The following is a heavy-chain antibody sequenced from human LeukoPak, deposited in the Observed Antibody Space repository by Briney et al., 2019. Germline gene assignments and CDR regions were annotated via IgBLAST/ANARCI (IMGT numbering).Heavy chain of an antibody. Sequence: ASVKVSCKASGYTFTSYGISWVRQAPGQGLEWMGWISAYNGNTNYAQKLQGRVTMTTDTSTSTAYMELRSLGSDDTAVYYCARVGLYYDILSGWFDPWGQGTLVTVSS. V-gene: IGHV1-18*01. CDR3: ARVGLYYDILSGWFDP. CDR1: GYTFTSYG. J-gene: IGHJ5*02. D-gene: IGHD3-9*01. CDR2: ISAYNGNT.